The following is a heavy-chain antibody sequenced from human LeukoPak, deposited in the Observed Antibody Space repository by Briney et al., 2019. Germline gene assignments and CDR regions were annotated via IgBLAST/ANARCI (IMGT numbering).Heavy chain of an antibody. CDR1: GFTFSSYG. Sequence: GGSLRLSCAASGFTFSSYGIHWVRQAPGKGLEWVAVVWYDGSNKHYADSVKGRFTVSSDSSKNTLYLQMNSLRAEDTAVYYCAGGLYSNGWYYFDYWGQRTLVTVSS. D-gene: IGHD6-19*01. CDR3: AGGLYSNGWYYFDY. CDR2: VWYDGSNK. J-gene: IGHJ4*02. V-gene: IGHV3-33*01.